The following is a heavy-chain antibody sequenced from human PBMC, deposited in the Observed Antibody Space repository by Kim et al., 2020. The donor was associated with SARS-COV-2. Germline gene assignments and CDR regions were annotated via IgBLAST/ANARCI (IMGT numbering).Heavy chain of an antibody. J-gene: IGHJ6*02. CDR3: ARNIVVPGRFYYYAMDV. V-gene: IGHV3-30*07. Sequence: SMKGRFTISRDNSKNTLYLQMNSLRAEDTAVYYCARNIVVPGRFYYYAMDVWGQGTTVTVSS. D-gene: IGHD2-2*01.